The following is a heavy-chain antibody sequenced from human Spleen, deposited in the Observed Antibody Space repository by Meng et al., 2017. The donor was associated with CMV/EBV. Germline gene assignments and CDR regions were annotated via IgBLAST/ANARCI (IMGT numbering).Heavy chain of an antibody. J-gene: IGHJ4*02. Sequence: ASGFTFDDYTIHWVRQAPGKGLEWVSLISWDGGSTYYADSVKGRFTISRDNSKHSLYLQMNSLRTEDTALYYCAKDISTVTTHGIDYWGQGTLVTVSS. CDR1: GFTFDDYT. CDR2: ISWDGGST. D-gene: IGHD4-11*01. V-gene: IGHV3-43*01. CDR3: AKDISTVTTHGIDY.